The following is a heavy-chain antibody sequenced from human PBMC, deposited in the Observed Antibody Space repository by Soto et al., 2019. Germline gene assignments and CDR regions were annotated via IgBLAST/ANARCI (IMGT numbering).Heavy chain of an antibody. CDR2: IYPGGSDT. CDR3: AVWFYSDTSGYKGYYFDY. D-gene: IGHD3-22*01. V-gene: IGHV5-51*01. CDR1: GYSFTDYW. Sequence: GESLKISCKGSGYSFTDYWIGWVRQMPGKGLEWMGIIYPGGSDTRHGPSFQGQVTISADKSISTAYLRWSSLKASDTAMYYCAVWFYSDTSGYKGYYFDYWGRGTLVTVSS. J-gene: IGHJ4*02.